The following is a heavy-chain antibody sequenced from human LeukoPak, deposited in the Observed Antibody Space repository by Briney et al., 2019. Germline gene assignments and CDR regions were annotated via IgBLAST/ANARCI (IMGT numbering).Heavy chain of an antibody. Sequence: GGSLRLSCAASGFTFSDYYMSWIRQAPGKGLEWVSSISSSSSYIYYADSVKGRFTISRDNAKNSLYLQMNSLRAEDTAVYYCAGVAAAGDNYYYYYMDVWGKGTTVTVSS. CDR1: GFTFSDYY. CDR2: ISSSSSYI. J-gene: IGHJ6*03. V-gene: IGHV3-11*06. D-gene: IGHD6-13*01. CDR3: AGVAAAGDNYYYYYMDV.